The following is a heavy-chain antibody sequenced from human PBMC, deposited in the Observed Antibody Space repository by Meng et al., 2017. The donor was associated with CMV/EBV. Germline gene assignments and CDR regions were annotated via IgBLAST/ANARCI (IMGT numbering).Heavy chain of an antibody. CDR2: INPNSGGT. V-gene: IGHV1-2*02. Sequence: GYYMHWVRQAPGQGLEWMGWINPNSGGTNYAQKFQGRVTMTRDTSISTAYMELNRLRSDDTAVYYCARVALRHDFWSGYYSSYYFDYWGQGTLVTVSS. J-gene: IGHJ4*02. D-gene: IGHD3-3*01. CDR3: ARVALRHDFWSGYYSSYYFDY. CDR1: GYY.